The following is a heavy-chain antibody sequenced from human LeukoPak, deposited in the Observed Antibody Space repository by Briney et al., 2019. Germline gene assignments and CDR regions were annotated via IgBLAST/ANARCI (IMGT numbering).Heavy chain of an antibody. CDR3: ARDIVSYDSY. D-gene: IGHD3-22*01. CDR1: GFTFNSYA. V-gene: IGHV3-30*04. J-gene: IGHJ4*02. CDR2: ISYDGSNK. Sequence: PGGSLRLSCTVSGFTFNSYAMSWVRQAPGKGLEWVAVISYDGSNKYYADSVKGRFTISRDNSKNTLYLQMNSLRAEDTAVYYCARDIVSYDSYWGQGTLVTVSS.